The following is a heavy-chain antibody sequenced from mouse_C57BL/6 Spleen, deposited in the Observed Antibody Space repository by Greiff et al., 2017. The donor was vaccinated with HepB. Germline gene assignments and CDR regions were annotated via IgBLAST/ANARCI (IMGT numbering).Heavy chain of an antibody. V-gene: IGHV3-6*01. D-gene: IGHD1-1*01. CDR2: ISYDGSN. J-gene: IGHJ4*01. Sequence: EVQLQESGPGLVKPSQSLSLTCSVTGYSITSGYYWNWIRQVPGNKLEWMGYISYDGSNNYNPSLKNRISITRDTSKNQFFLKLNSVTTEDTATYYCAREDYGSSYAMDYWGQGTSVTVSS. CDR1: GYSITSGYY. CDR3: AREDYGSSYAMDY.